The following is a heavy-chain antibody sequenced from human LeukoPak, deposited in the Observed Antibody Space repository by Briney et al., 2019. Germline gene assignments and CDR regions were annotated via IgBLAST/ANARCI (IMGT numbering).Heavy chain of an antibody. CDR3: ARLGSNWFDP. CDR2: IYYSGST. V-gene: IGHV4-39*01. Sequence: NPSETLFLTCTVSGGSISSYYWSWIRQPPGKGLEWIGTIYYSGSTYYNPSLKSRVTISVDTSKNQFSLKLSSVTAADTAVYYCARLGSNWFDPWGQGTLVTVSS. D-gene: IGHD1-26*01. CDR1: GGSISSYY. J-gene: IGHJ5*02.